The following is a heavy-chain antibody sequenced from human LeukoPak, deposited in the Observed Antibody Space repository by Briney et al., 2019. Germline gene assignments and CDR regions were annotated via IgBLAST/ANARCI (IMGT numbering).Heavy chain of an antibody. CDR3: AKAPTSGGYGNYYFDY. CDR2: ISGSGGNT. D-gene: IGHD1-26*01. Sequence: SGGSLRLSCAASGFTFSSYAMTWVRQAPGKGLEWVSAISGSGGNTYYPDSVRGRFTISRDNSKSTLYLQMNSLRADDTAVYYCAKAPTSGGYGNYYFDYWGQGTLVTVSS. V-gene: IGHV3-23*01. CDR1: GFTFSSYA. J-gene: IGHJ4*02.